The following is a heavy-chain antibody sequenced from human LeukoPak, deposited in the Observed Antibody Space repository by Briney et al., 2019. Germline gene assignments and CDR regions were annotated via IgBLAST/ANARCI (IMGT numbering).Heavy chain of an antibody. CDR3: ARQGGSSSLFYFQH. CDR2: IYYSGST. Sequence: NSSETLSLTCTVSGGSISSYYWSWIRQPPGKGLEWIGYIYYSGSTNYNPSLKSRVTISVDTSKNQFSLKLSSVTAADTAVYYCARQGGSSSLFYFQHWGQGTLVTVSS. CDR1: GGSISSYY. J-gene: IGHJ1*01. D-gene: IGHD6-13*01. V-gene: IGHV4-59*08.